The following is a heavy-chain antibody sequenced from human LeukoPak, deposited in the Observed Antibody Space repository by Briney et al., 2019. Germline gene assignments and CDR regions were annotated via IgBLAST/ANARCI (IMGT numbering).Heavy chain of an antibody. J-gene: IGHJ4*02. CDR2: IRSDGSST. V-gene: IGHV3-64*01. CDR1: GFSFSAYI. Sequence: GGSLRLSCVASGFSFSAYIMHWVRQAPGKGLEYVSAIRSDGSSTFYPNSVKGRFTISRDNSKSTLYLQMGSLRAEDTAVYYCTRRYGGHSGWAGYHDSWGQGTLVTVSP. CDR3: TRRYGGHSGWAGYHDS. D-gene: IGHD6-19*01.